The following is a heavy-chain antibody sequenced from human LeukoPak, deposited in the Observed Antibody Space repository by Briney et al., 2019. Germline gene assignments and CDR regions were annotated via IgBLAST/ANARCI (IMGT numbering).Heavy chain of an antibody. CDR2: ISSSARTL. J-gene: IGHJ5*02. Sequence: PGGSLRLSCAASGFIFSTYEMNWVRQAPGKGLEWVSYISSSARTLYYADSVKGRSTISRDNAKNSLYLQMNSLRAEDTAVYYCATASHYGSGRDWFDPWGQGTLVTVSS. V-gene: IGHV3-48*03. CDR1: GFIFSTYE. CDR3: ATASHYGSGRDWFDP. D-gene: IGHD3-10*01.